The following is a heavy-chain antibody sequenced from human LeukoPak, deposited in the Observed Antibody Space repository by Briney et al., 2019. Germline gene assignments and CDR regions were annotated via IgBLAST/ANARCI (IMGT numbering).Heavy chain of an antibody. CDR2: IYYSGST. J-gene: IGHJ4*02. D-gene: IGHD6-13*01. V-gene: IGHV4-31*03. CDR1: GGSISSGGYY. Sequence: SQTLSLTCTVSGGSISSGGYYWSWIRQHPGKGLEWIGYIYYSGSTYYNPSLKSRVTISVDTSKNQFSLKLSSVTAADTAVYYCASPTGGGSSSWPVGYWGQGTLVTVSS. CDR3: ASPTGGGSSSWPVGY.